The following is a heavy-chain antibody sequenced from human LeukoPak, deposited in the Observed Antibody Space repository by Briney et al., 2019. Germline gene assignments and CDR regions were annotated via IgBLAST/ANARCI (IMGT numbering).Heavy chain of an antibody. J-gene: IGHJ6*04. D-gene: IGHD3-10*02. V-gene: IGHV3-48*03. CDR1: GFTFSSYE. CDR2: ISSSGSHI. Sequence: GGSLRLSCAASGFTFSSYEMNWARQAPGKGLEWVSYISSSGSHIYYAVSVKGRFPISRDNAEHSPYVEMNNLRAEDTVVYYCAELGITMIGGVWGKGTTVTISS. CDR3: AELGITMIGGV.